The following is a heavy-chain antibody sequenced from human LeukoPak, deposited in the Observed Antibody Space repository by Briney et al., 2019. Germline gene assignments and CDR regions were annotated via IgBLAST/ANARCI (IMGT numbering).Heavy chain of an antibody. J-gene: IGHJ4*02. Sequence: SETLSLTCAVYGGSFSGYYWSWIRQPPGKGLEWIGEINHSGSTNYNPSLKSRVTMSVDTSKNQFSLKLSSVTAADTAVYYCARARGYGEDYWGQGTLVTVSS. D-gene: IGHD4-17*01. CDR2: INHSGST. CDR3: ARARGYGEDY. CDR1: GGSFSGYY. V-gene: IGHV4-34*01.